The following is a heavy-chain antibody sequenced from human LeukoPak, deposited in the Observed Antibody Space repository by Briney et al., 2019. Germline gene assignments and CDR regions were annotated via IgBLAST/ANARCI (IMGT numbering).Heavy chain of an antibody. V-gene: IGHV3-23*01. D-gene: IGHD6-19*01. CDR1: GFTFSDYY. Sequence: GGSLRLSCAASGFTFSDYYMSWIRQAPGKGLEWVSAISGSGGSTYYADSVKGRFTISRDNSKNTLYLQMNSLRAEDTAVYYCAIQSGWYNPWFDPWGQGTLVTVSS. CDR2: ISGSGGST. J-gene: IGHJ5*02. CDR3: AIQSGWYNPWFDP.